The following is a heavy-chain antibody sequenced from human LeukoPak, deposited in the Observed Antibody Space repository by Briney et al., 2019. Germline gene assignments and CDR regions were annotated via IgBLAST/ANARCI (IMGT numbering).Heavy chain of an antibody. Sequence: GGSLRLSCAASGFTFSSYSMNWVRQAPGKGLEWVSSISSSSSYIYYADSVKGRFTISRDNAKNSLYLQMNSLRAEDTAVYYCARDQATVTSGDFDYWGQGTLVTVSS. D-gene: IGHD4-17*01. CDR3: ARDQATVTSGDFDY. CDR1: GFTFSSYS. CDR2: ISSSSSYI. V-gene: IGHV3-21*01. J-gene: IGHJ4*02.